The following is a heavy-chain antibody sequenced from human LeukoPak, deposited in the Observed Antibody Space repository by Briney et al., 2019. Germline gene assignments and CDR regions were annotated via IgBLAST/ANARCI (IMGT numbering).Heavy chain of an antibody. Sequence: GGSLRLSCAASGFTFSTYAVTWVRQAPGKGLEWVSSITGNGGRTYYADFVKGRFTISRDNSKNTLYLQMNSLRAKDTAVYHCARDSGSYLQPTDYWGQGTLVTVSS. D-gene: IGHD1-26*01. CDR2: ITGNGGRT. CDR1: GFTFSTYA. V-gene: IGHV3-23*01. J-gene: IGHJ4*02. CDR3: ARDSGSYLQPTDY.